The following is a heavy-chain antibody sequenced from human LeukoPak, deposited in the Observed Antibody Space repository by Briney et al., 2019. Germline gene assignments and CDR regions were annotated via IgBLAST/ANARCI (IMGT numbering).Heavy chain of an antibody. J-gene: IGHJ4*02. CDR3: AKFGFCSSTSCPAPY. V-gene: IGHV3-23*01. Sequence: GGSLRLSCAASGFTFSSYGMSWVRQAPGKGLEWVSAISGGGGSTYYADSVKGRFTISRDNSENTLYLQMNSLRAEDTAVYYCAKFGFCSSTSCPAPYWGQGTLVTVSS. CDR1: GFTFSSYG. CDR2: ISGGGGST. D-gene: IGHD2-2*01.